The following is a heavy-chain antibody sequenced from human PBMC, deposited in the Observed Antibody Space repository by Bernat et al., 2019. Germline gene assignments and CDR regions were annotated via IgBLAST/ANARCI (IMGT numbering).Heavy chain of an antibody. J-gene: IGHJ4*02. CDR2: IIPIFGTA. CDR3: ARDQRPHYYDSSGYQAYYFDY. V-gene: IGHV1-69*01. D-gene: IGHD3-22*01. CDR1: GGTFSSYA. Sequence: QVQLVQSGAEVKKPGSSVKVSCKASGGTFSSYAISWVRQAPGQGLEWMGGIIPIFGTANYAQKFQGRVTITADESTSTAYMELSSLRSEDTAVYYCARDQRPHYYDSSGYQAYYFDYWGQGTLVTVSS.